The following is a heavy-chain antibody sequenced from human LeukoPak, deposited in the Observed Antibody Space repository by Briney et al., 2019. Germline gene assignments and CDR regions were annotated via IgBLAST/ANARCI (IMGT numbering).Heavy chain of an antibody. V-gene: IGHV4-30-2*01. CDR2: IYHSGST. CDR3: ARDSSGRVRGTGTGGFDP. D-gene: IGHD1-1*01. J-gene: IGHJ5*02. Sequence: PSETLSLTCTVSGGSISSGGYYWRWIRQPPGKGLEWIGYIYHSGSTYYNPSLKSRVTISVDRSKNQFSLKLSSVTAADTAVYYCARDSSGRVRGTGTGGFDPWGQGTLVTVSS. CDR1: GGSISSGGYY.